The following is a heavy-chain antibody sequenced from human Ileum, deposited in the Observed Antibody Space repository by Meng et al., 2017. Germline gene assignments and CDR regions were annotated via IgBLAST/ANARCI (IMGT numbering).Heavy chain of an antibody. Sequence: SETLSLTCTVSGGSISSYYWSWIRQPPGKGLEWIGYIYYSGSTNYNPSLKSRVTISVDTSKNQFSLKLSSVTDADTAVYYCARDSRTGYYDWYFDLWGRGTLVTVSS. V-gene: IGHV4-59*01. CDR2: IYYSGST. CDR3: ARDSRTGYYDWYFDL. CDR1: GGSISSYY. J-gene: IGHJ2*01. D-gene: IGHD3/OR15-3a*01.